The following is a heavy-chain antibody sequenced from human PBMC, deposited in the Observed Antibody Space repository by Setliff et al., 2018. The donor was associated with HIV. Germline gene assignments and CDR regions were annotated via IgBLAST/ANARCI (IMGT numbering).Heavy chain of an antibody. CDR1: GGSISSYY. CDR3: AKHRVTLHYYMDV. V-gene: IGHV4-4*07. J-gene: IGHJ6*03. CDR2: IYTSGTT. Sequence: SETLSLTCTVSGGSISSYYWSWIRQPAGKGLEWIGRIYTSGTTNYNPSLKSRVTMSVDTSKNQFSLKLRSVTAADTAVYYCAKHRVTLHYYMDVWGKGTTVTVSS. D-gene: IGHD3-10*01.